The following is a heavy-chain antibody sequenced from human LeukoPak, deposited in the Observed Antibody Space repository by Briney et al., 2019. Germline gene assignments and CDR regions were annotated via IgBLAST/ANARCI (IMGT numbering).Heavy chain of an antibody. CDR3: AKGSKAVVFTRDHYMDV. V-gene: IGHV3-30*02. Sequence: GGSLRLSCAASGFTFSSYGMHWVRQAPGKGLEWVAFIRYDGSNKYYADSVKGRFTISRDNSKNTLYFQTNSLRAEDTAVYYCAKGSKAVVFTRDHYMDVWGKGSTVTISS. J-gene: IGHJ6*03. CDR1: GFTFSSYG. CDR2: IRYDGSNK. D-gene: IGHD3-22*01.